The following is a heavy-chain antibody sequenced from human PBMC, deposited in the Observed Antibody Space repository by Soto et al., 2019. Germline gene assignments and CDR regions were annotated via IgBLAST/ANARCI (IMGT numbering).Heavy chain of an antibody. CDR1: RGSISSYY. CDR2: IYYSGST. Sequence: SNTPALTRTPSRGSISSYYWSWIRQPPGKGLEWIGYIYYSGSTNYNPSLKSRVTISVDTSKNQFSLELSSVTAADTAVYYCARRYGQGFDYWGQGTLVTVS. CDR3: ARRYGQGFDY. D-gene: IGHD4-17*01. J-gene: IGHJ4*02. V-gene: IGHV4-59*08.